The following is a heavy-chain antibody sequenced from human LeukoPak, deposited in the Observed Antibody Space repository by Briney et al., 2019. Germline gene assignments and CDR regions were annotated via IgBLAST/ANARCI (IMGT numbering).Heavy chain of an antibody. Sequence: SGGSLRLSCAASGFTFSSYAMSWVRQAPGKGLEWVSAISGSGGSTYYADSVKGRFTISRDNAKNSLYLQMNSLRAEDTAVYYCARGLCGGDCYDYWGQGTLVTVSS. CDR3: ARGLCGGDCYDY. J-gene: IGHJ4*02. D-gene: IGHD2-21*01. V-gene: IGHV3-23*01. CDR2: ISGSGGST. CDR1: GFTFSSYA.